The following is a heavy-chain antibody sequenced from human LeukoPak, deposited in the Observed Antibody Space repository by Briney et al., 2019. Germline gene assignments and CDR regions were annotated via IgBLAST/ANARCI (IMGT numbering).Heavy chain of an antibody. CDR2: ISGSGGST. V-gene: IGHV3-23*01. Sequence: PGGSLRLSCAASGFTFSSYAMSWVRQAPGKGLEWVSAISGSGGSTYYADSVKGRFTISRDNSKNTLYLQMNSLRAEDTAVYYCAKDLTFGVLWFGELLKAPYQHWGQGILVTVSS. J-gene: IGHJ1*01. D-gene: IGHD3-10*01. CDR1: GFTFSSYA. CDR3: AKDLTFGVLWFGELLKAPYQH.